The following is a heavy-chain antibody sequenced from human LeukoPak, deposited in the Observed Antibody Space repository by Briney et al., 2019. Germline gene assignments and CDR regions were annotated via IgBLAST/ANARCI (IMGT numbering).Heavy chain of an antibody. V-gene: IGHV1-8*02. J-gene: IGHJ6*02. D-gene: IGHD3-3*01. CDR1: GYTFTGYY. Sequence: ASVKVSCKASGYTFTGYYMHWVRQATGQGLEWMGWMNPNSGNTGYAQKFQGRVTMTRNTSISTAYMELSSLRSEDTAVYYCARPHYDFWSGYSPSYYYGMDVWGQGTTVTVSS. CDR3: ARPHYDFWSGYSPSYYYGMDV. CDR2: MNPNSGNT.